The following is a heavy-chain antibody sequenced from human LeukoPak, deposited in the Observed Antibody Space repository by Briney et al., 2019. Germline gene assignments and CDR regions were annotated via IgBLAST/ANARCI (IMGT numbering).Heavy chain of an antibody. Sequence: GGSLRLSCAASGFTFSNYAMSWVRQAPGKGLEWVSLISGSGDITFYADSVKGRLTISRDNSKNTLYLQMNSLRAEDTAVYYCAKSLARGKPTFDYWGQGTLVTVSS. J-gene: IGHJ4*02. D-gene: IGHD3-16*02. CDR3: AKSLARGKPTFDY. CDR2: ISGSGDIT. CDR1: GFTFSNYA. V-gene: IGHV3-23*01.